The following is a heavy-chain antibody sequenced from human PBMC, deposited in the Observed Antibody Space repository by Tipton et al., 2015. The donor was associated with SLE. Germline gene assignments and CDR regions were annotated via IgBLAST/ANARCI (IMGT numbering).Heavy chain of an antibody. V-gene: IGHV4-59*12. Sequence: TLSLTCTVSGGSISNYYWSWIRQSPGKGLEWIGYIYYSGSTNYNPSLKSRVTISVDTSKNQFSLKLSSLTAADTAVYYCARNKISSPQDFDYWGQGTLVTVSS. CDR1: GGSISNYY. D-gene: IGHD1/OR15-1a*01. CDR2: IYYSGST. J-gene: IGHJ4*02. CDR3: ARNKISSPQDFDY.